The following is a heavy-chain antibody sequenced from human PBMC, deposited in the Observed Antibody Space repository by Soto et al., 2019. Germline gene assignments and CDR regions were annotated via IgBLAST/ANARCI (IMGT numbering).Heavy chain of an antibody. CDR3: ATANWSHHYFDP. Sequence: KASETLSLTCAVYGGSFSGYYWSWRRQPPGKGLEWIGEINHSGSPNYNPSLKSRVTISVDTSKNQFSLKMTSVTAADTAVYYCATANWSHHYFDPWGQGTLVTVSS. CDR1: GGSFSGYY. J-gene: IGHJ5*02. CDR2: INHSGSP. V-gene: IGHV4-34*01. D-gene: IGHD1-1*01.